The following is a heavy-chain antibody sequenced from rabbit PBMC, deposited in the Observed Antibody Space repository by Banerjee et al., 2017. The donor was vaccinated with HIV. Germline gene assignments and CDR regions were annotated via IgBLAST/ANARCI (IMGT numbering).Heavy chain of an antibody. CDR1: GFSFSSSYW. CDR2: IYAGSSDST. J-gene: IGHJ6*01. CDR3: ARDPAAVSIYCTDLDL. D-gene: IGHD8-1*01. Sequence: QEQLEESGGDLVKPEGSLTLTCTASGFSFSSSYWICWVRQAPGKGLEWIACIYAGSSDSTYYASWAKGRFTISSTSSTTVTLQMTSLTAADTATYFCARDPAAVSIYCTDLDLWGPGTLVTVS. V-gene: IGHV1S45*01.